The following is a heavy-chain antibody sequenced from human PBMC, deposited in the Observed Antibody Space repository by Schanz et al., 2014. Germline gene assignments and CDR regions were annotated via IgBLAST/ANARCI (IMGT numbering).Heavy chain of an antibody. J-gene: IGHJ4*02. V-gene: IGHV3-66*02. CDR3: ASPSGYSDYGTYFDF. Sequence: EVQLVESGGGLVKPGGSLRLSCAVSGFTVSSNHMSWVRQAPGKGLEWVSALSGSGGSTYYADSVKGRFTISRDNSRNTLYLQMNSLRTEDTAVYYCASPSGYSDYGTYFDFWGQGTLVTVSS. CDR2: LSGSGGST. CDR1: GFTVSSNH. D-gene: IGHD5-12*01.